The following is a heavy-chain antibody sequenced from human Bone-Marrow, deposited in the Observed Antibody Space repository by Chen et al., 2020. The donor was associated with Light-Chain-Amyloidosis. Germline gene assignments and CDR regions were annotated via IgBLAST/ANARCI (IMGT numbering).Heavy chain of an antibody. CDR3: ARDRGRFSYNRGGLDS. D-gene: IGHD3-10*01. CDR1: GFHQNSSW. Sequence: EVRLVEYGGAFVQPGVSLRRTCAASGFHQNSSWMHWARPPAEGGLDRVPWVRQPPGGGLGWVARMPTDVTKTVYADSVKGRFTVSRDDAKNTLYLEMNSLRVEDTGLYFCARDRGRFSYNRGGLDSWGQGTLVTVSS. V-gene: IGHV3-74*01. CDR2: MPTDVTKT. J-gene: IGHJ4*02.